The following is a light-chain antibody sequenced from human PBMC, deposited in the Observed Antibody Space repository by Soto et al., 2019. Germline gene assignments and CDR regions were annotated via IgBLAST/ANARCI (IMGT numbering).Light chain of an antibody. V-gene: IGLV2-14*01. J-gene: IGLJ1*01. CDR2: EVS. CDR3: SSYTSSSTLEV. Sequence: QSALTQPASVSGSPGQSVTISCTGTSSDVGGYNYVSWYQQHPGKAPKLMIYEVSNRPSGVSNRFSGSKYGNTASLTISGLQPEDEADYYCSSYTSSSTLEVFGPGTKVTVL. CDR1: SSDVGGYNY.